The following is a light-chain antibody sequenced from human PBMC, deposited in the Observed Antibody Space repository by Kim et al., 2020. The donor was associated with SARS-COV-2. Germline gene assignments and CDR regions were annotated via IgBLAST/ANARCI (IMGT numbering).Light chain of an antibody. V-gene: IGLV1-40*01. J-gene: IGLJ1*01. CDR3: QSYYNSLNSYV. CDR1: SSNIGANFD. Sequence: QRVTFSCTGSSSNIGANFDVHWYQHLPGTAPKLLIYGNTNRPSGVPDRFSGSKSGTSASLAIIGLQAEDEADYYCQSYYNSLNSYVFGTGTKVTVL. CDR2: GNT.